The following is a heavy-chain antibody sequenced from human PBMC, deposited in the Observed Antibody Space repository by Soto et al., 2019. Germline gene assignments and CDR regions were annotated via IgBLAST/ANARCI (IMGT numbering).Heavy chain of an antibody. J-gene: IGHJ4*02. V-gene: IGHV4-31*03. Sequence: QVQLQESGPGLVKPSQTLSLTCTVSGGSINSGGYSWSWIRQHPGKGLDWIGCISYGCRTSYNPSLKSRVTISVDTSTNPFSLKLTSVTAADTAVYYCSRGILVWGQGALITVSS. CDR3: SRGILV. D-gene: IGHD5-18*01. CDR2: ISYGCRT. CDR1: GGSINSGGYS.